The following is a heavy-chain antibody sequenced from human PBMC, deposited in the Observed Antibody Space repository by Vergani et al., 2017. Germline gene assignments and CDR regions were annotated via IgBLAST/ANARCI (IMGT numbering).Heavy chain of an antibody. D-gene: IGHD5-12*01. J-gene: IGHJ6*02. V-gene: IGHV3-21*06. CDR2: IGSSGPYI. Sequence: VQLVESGGGLVKPGGSLRLSCAASGFTFSDFSMSWVRQAPGKGLEWVAFIGSSGPYINYADSVKGRFIISRDNTNNSLFLQLRSLRAEDAAGYYCARDGTSGGCPDNYGMDVWGQGATVTVSS. CDR3: ARDGTSGGCPDNYGMDV. CDR1: GFTFSDFS.